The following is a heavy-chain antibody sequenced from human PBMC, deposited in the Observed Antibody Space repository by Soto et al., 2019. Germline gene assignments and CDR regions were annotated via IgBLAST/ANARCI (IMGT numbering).Heavy chain of an antibody. D-gene: IGHD1-1*01. CDR1: GFTFSSYW. CDR3: ARWGGTVEGYYYYYGMDV. J-gene: IGHJ6*02. Sequence: GGSLRLSCAASGFTFSSYWMHWVRQAPGKGLVWVSRINSDGSSTSYADSVKGRFTISRDNAKNTLYLQMNSLRAEDTAVYYCARWGGTVEGYYYYYGMDVWGQGTTVTVSS. V-gene: IGHV3-74*01. CDR2: INSDGSST.